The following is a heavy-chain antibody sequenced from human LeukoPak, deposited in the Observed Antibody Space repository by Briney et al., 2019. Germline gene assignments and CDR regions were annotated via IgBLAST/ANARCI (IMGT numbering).Heavy chain of an antibody. Sequence: ASVKVSCKASGYTFTSYDINWVRQATGQGLEWMGWMNPNSGNTGYAQKFQGRVTMTRNTSISTAYMELSSLRSEDTTVYYCATARARKTDVLRYFDWLLPYYWGQGTLVTVSS. D-gene: IGHD3-9*01. CDR1: GYTFTSYD. CDR2: MNPNSGNT. J-gene: IGHJ4*02. CDR3: ATARARKTDVLRYFDWLLPYY. V-gene: IGHV1-8*01.